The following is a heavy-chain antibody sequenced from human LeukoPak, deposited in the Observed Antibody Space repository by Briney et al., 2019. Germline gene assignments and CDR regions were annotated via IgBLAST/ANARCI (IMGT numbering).Heavy chain of an antibody. CDR2: ISGSGRTT. Sequence: GGSLRLSCAASGFTFTSYAMTWVRQTPGKGLEWVSAISGSGRTTYYADSVRGRFTISRDNSENTLYLQMNSLRAEDTAVYYCAKDRRSGSYVDYWGQGTLVTVSS. J-gene: IGHJ4*02. D-gene: IGHD3-10*01. CDR3: AKDRRSGSYVDY. V-gene: IGHV3-23*01. CDR1: GFTFTSYA.